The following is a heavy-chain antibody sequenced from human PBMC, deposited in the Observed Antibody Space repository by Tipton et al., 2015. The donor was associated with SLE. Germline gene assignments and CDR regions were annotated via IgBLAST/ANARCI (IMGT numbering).Heavy chain of an antibody. Sequence: SLRLSCAASGFTFSDYYMSWIRQAPGKGLEWVSYISSSSSYTNYADSVKGRFTISRDNAKNSLYLQMNSLRAEDTAVYYCAKTGKWELLPDYWGQGTLVTVSS. J-gene: IGHJ4*02. D-gene: IGHD1-26*01. CDR3: AKTGKWELLPDY. CDR1: GFTFSDYY. V-gene: IGHV3-11*03. CDR2: ISSSSSYT.